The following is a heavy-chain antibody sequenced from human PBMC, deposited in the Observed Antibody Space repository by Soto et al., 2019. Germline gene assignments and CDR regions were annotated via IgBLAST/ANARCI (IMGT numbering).Heavy chain of an antibody. D-gene: IGHD5-18*01. CDR3: MDTHMAATWDY. J-gene: IGHJ4*02. CDR2: IKRETDGGTA. Sequence: EVQLVESGGGLVKPGGSLRLSCAASGFGFSNAWMNWVRQAPGKGLEGVGRIKRETDGGTAEYAPPVEGRFSISRDDSKSTLYLQMNSLKIEDTAVYYCMDTHMAATWDYWGQGALVTVSS. CDR1: GFGFSNAW. V-gene: IGHV3-15*07.